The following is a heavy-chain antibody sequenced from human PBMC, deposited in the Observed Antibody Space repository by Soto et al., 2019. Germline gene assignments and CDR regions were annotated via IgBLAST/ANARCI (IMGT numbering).Heavy chain of an antibody. V-gene: IGHV1-69*01. CDR3: ARDGGRHSGGIDY. Sequence: QVQLVQSGAEVTKPGSSVKVSCKASGGTFSSYSINWVRQAPGQGLEWMGEIIPIFGTANYAQKFQGRVTITADESTSTAYMELSSLRSEDTAVYYCARDGGRHSGGIDYWGPGPLVTVSS. CDR1: GGTFSSYS. J-gene: IGHJ4*02. D-gene: IGHD1-26*01. CDR2: IIPIFGTA.